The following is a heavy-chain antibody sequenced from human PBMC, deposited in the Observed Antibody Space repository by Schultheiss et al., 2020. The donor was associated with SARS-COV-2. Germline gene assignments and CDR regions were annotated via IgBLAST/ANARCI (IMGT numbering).Heavy chain of an antibody. V-gene: IGHV3-11*05. Sequence: GGSLRLSCAASGFTVSSNCMSWVRQAPGKGLEWVSYISSSSSYTNYADSVKGRFTISRDNAKNSLYLQMNSLRAEDTAVYYCAGGGYCGGDCSIWGQGTMVTVSS. CDR1: GFTVSSNC. D-gene: IGHD2-21*01. CDR2: ISSSSSYT. J-gene: IGHJ3*02. CDR3: AGGGYCGGDCSI.